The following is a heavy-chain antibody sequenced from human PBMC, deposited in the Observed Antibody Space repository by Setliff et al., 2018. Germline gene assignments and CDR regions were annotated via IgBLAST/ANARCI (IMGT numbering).Heavy chain of an antibody. CDR3: ARYPRRGNGWYPYYVDV. D-gene: IGHD6-19*01. Sequence: SETLSLTCAASGGTFSDYYWTWIRQPPGKGLEWIGEINHSGSTNYNPSLKSRATVSVDTSTSQFSLRLTSVTAADSAVYFCARYPRRGNGWYPYYVDVWGKGTTVTVSS. V-gene: IGHV4-34*10. J-gene: IGHJ6*03. CDR1: GGTFSDYY. CDR2: INHSGST.